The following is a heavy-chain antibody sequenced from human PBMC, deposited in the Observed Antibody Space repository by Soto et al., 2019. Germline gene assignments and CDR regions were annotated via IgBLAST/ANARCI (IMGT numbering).Heavy chain of an antibody. V-gene: IGHV4-59*08. CDR2: IYYSGST. CDR1: GGSISSYY. Sequence: QVQLQESGPGLVKPSETLSLTCTVSGGSISSYYWSWIRQPPGKGLEWIGYIYYSGSTNYNPSLKSRVTISVDTSKNQFSLKLSSVTAADTAVYYCARHNRHIGGYSGYELGYWGQGTLVTVSS. D-gene: IGHD5-12*01. J-gene: IGHJ4*02. CDR3: ARHNRHIGGYSGYELGY.